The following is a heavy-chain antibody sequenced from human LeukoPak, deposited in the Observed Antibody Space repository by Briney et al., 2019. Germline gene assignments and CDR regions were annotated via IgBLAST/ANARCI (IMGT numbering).Heavy chain of an antibody. CDR3: AKAVCGGSCYSHAPRTYFDY. Sequence: QSGGSLRLSCAASGFTFSSYGMSWVRQAPGKGLEWVSAISGSGGSTYYADSVKGRFTISRDNSKNTLYLQMNSLRAEDTAVYYCAKAVCGGSCYSHAPRTYFDYWGQGTLVTVSS. CDR1: GFTFSSYG. D-gene: IGHD2-15*01. V-gene: IGHV3-23*01. J-gene: IGHJ4*02. CDR2: ISGSGGST.